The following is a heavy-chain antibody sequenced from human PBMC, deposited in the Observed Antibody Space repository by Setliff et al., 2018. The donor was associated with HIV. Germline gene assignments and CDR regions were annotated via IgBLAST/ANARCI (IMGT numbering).Heavy chain of an antibody. CDR3: ASSRSLFGEEYFHH. CDR1: GDSFNFNYYY. CDR2: IYHSGSA. V-gene: IGHV4-39*01. J-gene: IGHJ1*01. Sequence: SQTLSLTCTVSGDSFNFNYYYWVWIRQPPGKGLEWIGSIYHSGSASHNPSLKSRITISVDTSKNQFSLKLRSVTAADTAVYYCASSRSLFGEEYFHHWGQGTLVTVSS. D-gene: IGHD3-10*02.